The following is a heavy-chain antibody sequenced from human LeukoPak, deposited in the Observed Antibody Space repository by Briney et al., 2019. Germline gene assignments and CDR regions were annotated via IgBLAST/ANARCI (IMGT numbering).Heavy chain of an antibody. V-gene: IGHV1-46*01. J-gene: IGHJ4*02. CDR2: IISRGGGT. D-gene: IGHD3-10*01. CDR3: AREGSAGTPDY. Sequence: GSVTVSCKASGYTFTSYYMHWVRQAPGQGLEWMGIIISRGGGTDYAQKFQGRVTMTRDTSTSTVYMDLRSLRSEDTAVYYSAREGSAGTPDYWGPGTLVTVSS. CDR1: GYTFTSYY.